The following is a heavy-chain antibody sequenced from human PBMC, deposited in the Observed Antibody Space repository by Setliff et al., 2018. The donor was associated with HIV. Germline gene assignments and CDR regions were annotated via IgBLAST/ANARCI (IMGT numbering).Heavy chain of an antibody. CDR2: ISGSGGTT. CDR3: ARDATYYNFWSGSYDAFDV. Sequence: GGSLRLSCAASGFTFSIYAMSWVRQAPGKGLEWVSGISGSGGTTNYADSVKGRFTISRDNSKNTVYLQMNSLRAEDTAVYYCARDATYYNFWSGSYDAFDVWGPGTMVTVSS. D-gene: IGHD3-3*01. J-gene: IGHJ3*01. V-gene: IGHV3-23*01. CDR1: GFTFSIYA.